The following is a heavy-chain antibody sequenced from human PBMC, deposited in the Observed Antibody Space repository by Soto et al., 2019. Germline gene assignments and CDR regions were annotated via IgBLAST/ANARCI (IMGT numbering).Heavy chain of an antibody. CDR2: IVVGSGNT. J-gene: IGHJ3*02. CDR3: AAGYYDSSGYYYAFDI. V-gene: IGHV1-58*01. CDR1: GFTFTSSA. Sequence: SVKVSCKASGFTFTSSAVQWVRQARGQRLEWIGWIVVGSGNTNYAQKFQERVTITRDMSTSTAYMELSSLRSEDTAVYYCAAGYYDSSGYYYAFDIWGQGTMVTVSS. D-gene: IGHD3-22*01.